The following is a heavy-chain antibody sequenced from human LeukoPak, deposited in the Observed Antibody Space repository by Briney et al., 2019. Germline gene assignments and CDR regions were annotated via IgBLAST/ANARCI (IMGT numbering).Heavy chain of an antibody. CDR3: ARGWMVKYYFDY. CDR1: GFIFSNYA. V-gene: IGHV3-23*01. CDR2: ISGSGLRT. D-gene: IGHD6-19*01. J-gene: IGHJ4*02. Sequence: GGSLRLSCAASGFIFSNYAMAWVRQTPGKGLEWVSAISGSGLRTNYADSARGRFIISSDNSKNTVDLQIDSLRAEDTAIYYCARGWMVKYYFDYWGQGTLVTVSS.